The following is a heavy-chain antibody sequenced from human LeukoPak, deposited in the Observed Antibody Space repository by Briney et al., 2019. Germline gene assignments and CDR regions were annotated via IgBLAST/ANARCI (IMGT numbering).Heavy chain of an antibody. V-gene: IGHV1-2*02. Sequence: GSVKVSCKASGYTFTGYYMHWVRQAPGQGLEWMGWIRPNSCGNNYAEKFRGRVNISRDTVISKASMELSRLRSDDTAVYYCATPVPTAYSFDYCGQGPLASVSS. D-gene: IGHD2-15*01. CDR2: IRPNSCGN. CDR1: GYTFTGYY. J-gene: IGHJ4*02. CDR3: ATPVPTAYSFDY.